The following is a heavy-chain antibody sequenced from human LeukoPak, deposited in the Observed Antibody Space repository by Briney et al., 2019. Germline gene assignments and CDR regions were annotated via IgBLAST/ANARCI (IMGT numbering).Heavy chain of an antibody. CDR2: IHRDGNNI. Sequence: PGGSLRLSCAASGFTFSSYSMNWVRQAPGKGLEWVSRIHRDGNNINYADFVQGRFTVSRDNAKNTLYLQMHSLRVEDTAMYFCARGLRDRYGMDVWGQGTTVTVSS. CDR3: ARGLRDRYGMDV. V-gene: IGHV3-74*01. J-gene: IGHJ6*02. CDR1: GFTFSSYS.